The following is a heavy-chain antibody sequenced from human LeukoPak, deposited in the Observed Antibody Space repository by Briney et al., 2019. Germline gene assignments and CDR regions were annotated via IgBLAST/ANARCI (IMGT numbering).Heavy chain of an antibody. J-gene: IGHJ4*02. CDR3: AREYYDILTGLYYFDY. V-gene: IGHV1-8*03. CDR2: MNPNSGNT. CDR1: GYTFTSYD. D-gene: IGHD3-9*01. Sequence: ASVKVSCKASGYTFTSYDINWVRQATGQGLEWMGWMNPNSGNTGYAQKFQDRVTITRNTSISTAYMELNSLRSEDTAAYYCAREYYDILTGLYYFDYWGQGTLVTVSS.